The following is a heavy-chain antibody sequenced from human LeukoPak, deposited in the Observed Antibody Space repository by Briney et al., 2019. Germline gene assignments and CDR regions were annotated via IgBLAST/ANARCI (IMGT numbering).Heavy chain of an antibody. D-gene: IGHD6-13*01. CDR3: ARDVASSSWYSD. Sequence: PGGSLRLSCAASGFTFSSYSMNWVRRAPGKGLEWVSSISSSSSYIYYADSVKGRFTISRDNAKNSLYLQMNSLRAEDTAVYYCARDVASSSWYSDWGQGTLVTVSS. CDR1: GFTFSSYS. CDR2: ISSSSSYI. V-gene: IGHV3-21*01. J-gene: IGHJ4*02.